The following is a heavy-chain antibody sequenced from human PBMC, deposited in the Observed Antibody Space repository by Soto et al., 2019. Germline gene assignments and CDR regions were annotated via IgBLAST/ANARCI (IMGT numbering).Heavy chain of an antibody. Sequence: QVQLQESGPELVKPSQTLSLTCSVSGGSITTNGHYWTWIRQHPGQGLEWIAYIYYTGNSYRNPSLQSRLSISVDTSKNQFSLELRSVTAADTAVYYCAREQWGFDSWGQGTLVTVSS. D-gene: IGHD6-19*01. CDR3: AREQWGFDS. CDR1: GGSITTNGHY. CDR2: IYYTGNS. J-gene: IGHJ4*02. V-gene: IGHV4-31*03.